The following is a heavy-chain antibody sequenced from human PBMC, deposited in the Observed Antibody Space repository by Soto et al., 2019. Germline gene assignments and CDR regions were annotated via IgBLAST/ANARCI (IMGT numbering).Heavy chain of an antibody. CDR2: ISAYNGNT. J-gene: IGHJ4*02. Sequence: QVQLVQSGAEVKKPGASVKVSCKASGYTFITYGINWVRQAPGQGLEWMAWISAYNGNTYYAQNFQGRVTITTDTATSTAYMELRRLRSDDTAIYYCARGTSKDFWGQGTLVTLSS. CDR3: ARGTSKDF. V-gene: IGHV1-18*01. CDR1: GYTFITYG.